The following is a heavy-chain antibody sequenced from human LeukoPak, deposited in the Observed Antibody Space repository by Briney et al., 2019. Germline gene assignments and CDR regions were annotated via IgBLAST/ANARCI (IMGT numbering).Heavy chain of an antibody. D-gene: IGHD5-24*01. CDR1: EFTLSSYT. V-gene: IGHV3-21*01. CDR3: VTDGASDI. J-gene: IGHJ3*02. Sequence: GGSLRLSCAASEFTLSSYTTNWVRQAPGKGLEWVSSISNSGFYIYYADSVKGRFVVSRDNANNSLYLQMNSLRDEDTAVYYCVTDGASDIWGQGTMVTVSS. CDR2: ISNSGFYI.